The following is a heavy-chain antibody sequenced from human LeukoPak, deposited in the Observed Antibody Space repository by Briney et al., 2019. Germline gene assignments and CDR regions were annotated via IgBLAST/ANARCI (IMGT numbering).Heavy chain of an antibody. CDR3: AREDSYGYYFDY. V-gene: IGHV1-2*02. CDR2: INPNSGGT. CDR1: GYTFTGYY. J-gene: IGHJ4*02. Sequence: ASVKVSCKASGYTFTGYYMHWVRQAPGQGLEWMGWINPNSGGTNYAQKFQGRVTMTRDTSISTAYMEPSRLRSDDTAVYYCAREDSYGYYFDYWGQGTLVTVSS. D-gene: IGHD5-18*01.